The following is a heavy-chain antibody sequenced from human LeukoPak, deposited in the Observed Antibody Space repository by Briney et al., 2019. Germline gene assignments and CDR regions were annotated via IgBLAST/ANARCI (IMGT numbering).Heavy chain of an antibody. V-gene: IGHV3-7*01. CDR2: IKQDGSEK. CDR3: ASGGGDY. D-gene: IGHD3-10*01. CDR1: GFIFSDYW. J-gene: IGHJ4*02. Sequence: GGSLRLSCTASGFIFSDYWMSWVRQAPGRGLEWLATIKQDGSEKSYVDSGKGRFTISRDNAKKSLYLQMNSLRGDDTAVYYCASGGGDYWGQGTLVTVSS.